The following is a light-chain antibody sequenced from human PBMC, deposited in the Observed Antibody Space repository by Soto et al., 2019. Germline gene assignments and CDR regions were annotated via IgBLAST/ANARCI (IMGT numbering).Light chain of an antibody. CDR1: SSNIGRNI. Sequence: QSVLTQPPSASGTPGQRVTIYCSGSSSNIGRNIVLSYQPVPGTAPQFLIYSDNERPSAVPERFSASKSGNTASLTISGRQAEDEADYYSSSYTSSSGLYVLGPGTKLTVL. CDR3: SSYTSSSGLYV. J-gene: IGLJ1*01. CDR2: SDN. V-gene: IGLV1-44*01.